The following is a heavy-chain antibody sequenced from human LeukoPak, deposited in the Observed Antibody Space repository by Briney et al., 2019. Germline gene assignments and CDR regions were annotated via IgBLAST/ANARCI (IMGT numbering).Heavy chain of an antibody. Sequence: GASVKVSRKASGYTFTSYAMHWVRQAPGQRLEWMGWINAGNGNTKYSQKFQGRVTITRDTSASTAYMELSSLRSEDTAVYYCARAAGGSSRENPIRFDYWGQGTLVTVSS. V-gene: IGHV1-3*01. CDR2: INAGNGNT. J-gene: IGHJ4*02. D-gene: IGHD1-26*01. CDR3: ARAAGGSSRENPIRFDY. CDR1: GYTFTSYA.